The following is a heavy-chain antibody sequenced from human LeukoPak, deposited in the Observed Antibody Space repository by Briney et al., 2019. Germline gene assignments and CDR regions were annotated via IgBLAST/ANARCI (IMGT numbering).Heavy chain of an antibody. Sequence: SSVNVSCKSSVCTFINYAISWVRPPPGQGVEGVGRIIPILGLTNYAQRLKGRVTITAEKYTSTAYMDLSRLRSEDTAVSYCARVRKDPGIAVAGLGAVDYWGQGTVVTVSS. J-gene: IGHJ4*02. V-gene: IGHV1-69*04. CDR2: IIPILGLT. CDR1: VCTFINYA. D-gene: IGHD6-19*01. CDR3: ARVRKDPGIAVAGLGAVDY.